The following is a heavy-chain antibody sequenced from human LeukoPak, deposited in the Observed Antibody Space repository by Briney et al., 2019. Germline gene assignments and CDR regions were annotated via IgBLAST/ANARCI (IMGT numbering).Heavy chain of an antibody. Sequence: GGSLRLSCAASGFTFSSYAMHRVRQAPGKGLEWVAVISYDGSNKYYADSVKGRFTISRDNSKNTLYLQMNSLRAEDTAVYYCARDFPHSGSYPLYAFDIWGQGTMVTVSS. D-gene: IGHD3-10*01. J-gene: IGHJ3*02. CDR3: ARDFPHSGSYPLYAFDI. CDR1: GFTFSSYA. CDR2: ISYDGSNK. V-gene: IGHV3-30-3*01.